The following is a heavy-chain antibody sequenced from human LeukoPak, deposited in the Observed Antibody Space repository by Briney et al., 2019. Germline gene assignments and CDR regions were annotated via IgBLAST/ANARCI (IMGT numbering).Heavy chain of an antibody. CDR3: AKDRTSYKLPFDY. D-gene: IGHD1-7*01. CDR2: ISYDGSNK. J-gene: IGHJ4*02. Sequence: PGRSLRLSCAASGFTFSSYGMHWVRQAPGKGLEWVAVISYDGSNKYYADSVKGRFTISRDNSKNTLYLQMNSLRAEDTAVYYCAKDRTSYKLPFDYWGQGTLVTVSS. V-gene: IGHV3-30*18. CDR1: GFTFSSYG.